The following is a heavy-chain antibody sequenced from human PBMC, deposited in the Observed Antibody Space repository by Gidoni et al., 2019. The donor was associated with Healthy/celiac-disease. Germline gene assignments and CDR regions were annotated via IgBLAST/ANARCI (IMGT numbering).Heavy chain of an antibody. V-gene: IGHV1-69*06. CDR2: IIPIFGTA. CDR3: ATALMTTVTNYFDY. CDR1: GGTFSSYA. Sequence: QVQLVQSGAEVKKPGSSVKVSCTASGGTFSSYAISWVRQAPGQGREWMGGIIPIFGTANYAQKFQGRVTITADKSTSTAYMELSSLRSEDTAVYYCATALMTTVTNYFDYWGQGTLVTVSS. D-gene: IGHD4-17*01. J-gene: IGHJ4*02.